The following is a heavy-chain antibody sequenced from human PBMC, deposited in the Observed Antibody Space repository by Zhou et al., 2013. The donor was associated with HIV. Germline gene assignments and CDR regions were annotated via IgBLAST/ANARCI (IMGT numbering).Heavy chain of an antibody. CDR2: INPSGGST. Sequence: VHLEQSGTEVKKPGSSVKVSCKASGYTFTSYNMHWVRQAPGQGLEWMGIINPSGGSTSYAQKFQGRVTMTRDTSTSTVYMELSSLRSEDTAVYYCGRGRHYDDSSGYYYDYWGRGTLVTVSS. CDR3: GRGRHYDDSSGYYYDY. D-gene: IGHD3-22*01. J-gene: IGHJ4*02. CDR1: GYTFTSYN. V-gene: IGHV1-46*01.